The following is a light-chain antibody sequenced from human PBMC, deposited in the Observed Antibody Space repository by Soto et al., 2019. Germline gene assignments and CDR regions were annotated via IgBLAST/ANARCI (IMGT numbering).Light chain of an antibody. Sequence: QSVLTQPASVSGSPGQSITISCTGTSSDVGGFNYVSWYQQHPGKAPKLMIYDVTNRPSGVSYRFSGSKSGNTASLIISGLQAEDEADYYCNSYTSSSTYVCGTGTKGTVL. CDR1: SSDVGGFNY. V-gene: IGLV2-14*03. CDR3: NSYTSSSTYV. J-gene: IGLJ1*01. CDR2: DVT.